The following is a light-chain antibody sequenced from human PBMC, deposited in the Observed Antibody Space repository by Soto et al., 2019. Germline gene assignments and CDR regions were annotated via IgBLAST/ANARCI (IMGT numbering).Light chain of an antibody. CDR2: DVS. V-gene: IGLV2-14*01. J-gene: IGLJ1*01. CDR1: SSDVGGYNY. Sequence: QSALTQPASVSGSPGRSITISCTGTSSDVGGYNYVSWYQQHPGKAPKLMIYDVSNRPSGVSNRFSGSKSGNTASLTISGLQAEDEADYYCSSYTGSSTYYVFGTGTKVTVL. CDR3: SSYTGSSTYYV.